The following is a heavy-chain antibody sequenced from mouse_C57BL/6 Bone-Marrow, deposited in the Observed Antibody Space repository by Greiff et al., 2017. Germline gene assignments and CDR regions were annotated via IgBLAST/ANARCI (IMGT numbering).Heavy chain of an antibody. CDR1: GYAFTDYL. V-gene: IGHV1-54*01. Sequence: QVQLQQSGAELVRPGTSVKVSCKASGYAFTDYLIEWVKQRPGQGLEWIGVINPGSGGTNYKEKFKGKATLTADKSSSTAYMQLRSLTSEDSAVYFCARWGKRFAYWGQGTLVTVSA. CDR3: ARWGKRFAY. CDR2: INPGSGGT. J-gene: IGHJ3*01. D-gene: IGHD2-1*01.